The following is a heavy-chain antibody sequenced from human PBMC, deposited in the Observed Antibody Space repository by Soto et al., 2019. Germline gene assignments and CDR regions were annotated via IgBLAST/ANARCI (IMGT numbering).Heavy chain of an antibody. CDR3: ARVARGHYGANQGGWFDP. Sequence: KSSETLSLTCPVSGGSISSYYWSWIRQPPGKGLEWIGYIYYSGSTNYNPSLKSRVTISVDTSKNQFSLKLSSVTAAATAVYYCARVARGHYGANQGGWFDPWGQGTLVTVSS. CDR2: IYYSGST. D-gene: IGHD4-17*01. CDR1: GGSISSYY. V-gene: IGHV4-59*01. J-gene: IGHJ5*02.